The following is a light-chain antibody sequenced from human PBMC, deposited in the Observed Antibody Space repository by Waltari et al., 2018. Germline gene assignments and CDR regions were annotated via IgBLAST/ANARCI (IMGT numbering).Light chain of an antibody. CDR1: QTVSSNF. Sequence: EIVLTQSPSTLSLYPGERATLSCRASQTVSSNFFAWYQQKPGQAPRLLMYGASNRAAGIPDRFSGSGSGTDFTLTISRLEPEDFAVYYCQQYDSSPRTFGGGTKVQIK. J-gene: IGKJ4*01. CDR2: GAS. CDR3: QQYDSSPRT. V-gene: IGKV3-20*01.